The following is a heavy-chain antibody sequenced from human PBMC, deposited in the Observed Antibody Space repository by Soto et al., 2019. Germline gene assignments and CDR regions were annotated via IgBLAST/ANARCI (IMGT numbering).Heavy chain of an antibody. CDR2: ISSSSSTI. D-gene: IGHD6-13*01. J-gene: IGHJ4*02. Sequence: EVQLVESGGGLVQPGGSLRLSCAASGFTFSSYSMNWVRQAPGKGLEWVSYISSSSSTIYYADSVKGRFTISRDNAKNSLYMKMNRLGDEEKGVFYWARERAPYSQRWGGGADFDYWGQGTLVTVSS. CDR3: ARERAPYSQRWGGGADFDY. V-gene: IGHV3-48*02. CDR1: GFTFSSYS.